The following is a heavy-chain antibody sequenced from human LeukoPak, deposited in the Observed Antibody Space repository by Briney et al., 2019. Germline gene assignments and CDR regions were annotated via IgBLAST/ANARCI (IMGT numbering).Heavy chain of an antibody. J-gene: IGHJ6*02. V-gene: IGHV3-73*01. Sequence: GGSLRLSCAASGLSFSGSAMHWVRQASGRGLEWLGRIRSKANRYVAAYAESGNGRVIIYRDDQRNTAYLQMNSLQTEDTAVYYCTRHSDKYCSGAGCYVYNFYGMDVWGQGTTVTVSS. CDR3: TRHSDKYCSGAGCYVYNFYGMDV. CDR2: IRSKANRYVA. D-gene: IGHD2-15*01. CDR1: GLSFSGSA.